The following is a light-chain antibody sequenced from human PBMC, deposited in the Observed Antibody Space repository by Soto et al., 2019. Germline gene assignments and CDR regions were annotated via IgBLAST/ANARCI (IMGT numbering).Light chain of an antibody. Sequence: ITYRVSQRISTFLSWYQSKPGRAPKLLIYAASSLQSGVPSRFSGIGSGTDFTITICSLHPPAYAIYYSQRRPSTLLGKFRQGTRLEIK. CDR1: QRISTF. J-gene: IGKJ5*01. CDR3: QRRPSTLLGK. V-gene: IGKV1-39*01. CDR2: AAS.